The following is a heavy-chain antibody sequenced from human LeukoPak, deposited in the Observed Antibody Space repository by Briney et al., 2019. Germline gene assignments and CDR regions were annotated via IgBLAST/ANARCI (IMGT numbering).Heavy chain of an antibody. CDR1: GFTFSDYY. Sequence: GGSLRLSCAASGFTFSDYYMSWIRQAPGKGLEWVSYISSSGSTIYYADSVRGRFTISRDNAKNSLYLQMNSLRAEDTAVYYCARVVHPLHYYYYYYMDVWGKGTTVTVSS. J-gene: IGHJ6*03. V-gene: IGHV3-11*04. CDR3: ARVVHPLHYYYYYYMDV. CDR2: ISSSGSTI.